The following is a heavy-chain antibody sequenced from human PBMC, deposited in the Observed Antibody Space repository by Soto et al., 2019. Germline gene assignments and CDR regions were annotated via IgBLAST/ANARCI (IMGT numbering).Heavy chain of an antibody. CDR3: ARGALYRRITAVRGVTNYCYSMDV. CDR1: GGTFSSYA. D-gene: IGHD3-10*01. V-gene: IGHV1-69*01. CDR2: IIPIFGTA. Sequence: QVQLVQSGAEVKNPGSSVKVSCKASGGTFSSYAISWVRQAPGQGLEWMGGIIPIFGTANYVQKFQGRVTLSADDSKSTGYMELSSLRSGAAAVYYCARGALYRRITAVRGVTNYCYSMDVWGQGSTVTVSS. J-gene: IGHJ6*02.